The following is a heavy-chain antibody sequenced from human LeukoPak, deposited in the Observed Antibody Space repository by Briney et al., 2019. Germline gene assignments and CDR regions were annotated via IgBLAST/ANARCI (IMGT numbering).Heavy chain of an antibody. CDR1: GYTFTSYG. Sequence: ASVTVSFKASGYTFTSYGISWVRQAPGQGLEWMGWISAYNGNTNYAQKLQGRVTITTDTSTSTAYMELRSLRSDDTAVYYCARDTAMVRGVKSALFDYWGQGTLVTVSS. CDR2: ISAYNGNT. CDR3: ARDTAMVRGVKSALFDY. V-gene: IGHV1-18*01. D-gene: IGHD3-10*01. J-gene: IGHJ4*02.